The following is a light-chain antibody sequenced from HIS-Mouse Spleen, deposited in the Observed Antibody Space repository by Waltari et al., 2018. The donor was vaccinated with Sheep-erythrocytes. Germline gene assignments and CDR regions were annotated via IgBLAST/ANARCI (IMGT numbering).Light chain of an antibody. CDR3: CSYAGSSTPWV. V-gene: IGLV2-23*01. CDR2: EGS. Sequence: QSALTQPASVSGSPGQSITTSCTGTSSDVGSYNLVSWYQQHPGKAPKLMIYEGSKRPSGVSNRCSRSKSGNTASLTSSGLQAEDEADYYCCSYAGSSTPWVFGGGTKLTVL. J-gene: IGLJ3*02. CDR1: SSDVGSYNL.